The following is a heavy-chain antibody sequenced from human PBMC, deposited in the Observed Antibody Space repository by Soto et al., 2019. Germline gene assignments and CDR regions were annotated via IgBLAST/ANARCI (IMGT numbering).Heavy chain of an antibody. D-gene: IGHD6-6*01. J-gene: IGHJ5*02. Sequence: GASVKVSCKASGYTFTSYGISCVRQAPGQVLEWMGWISAYNGNTNYAQKLQGRVTMTTDTSTSTAYMELRSLRSDDTAVYYCARAKKKGIAARPGWFDPWGQGTLVTVSS. CDR1: GYTFTSYG. V-gene: IGHV1-18*04. CDR3: ARAKKKGIAARPGWFDP. CDR2: ISAYNGNT.